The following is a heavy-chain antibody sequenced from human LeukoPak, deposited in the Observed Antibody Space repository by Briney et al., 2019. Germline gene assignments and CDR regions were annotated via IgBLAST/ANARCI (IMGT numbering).Heavy chain of an antibody. V-gene: IGHV1-18*01. D-gene: IGHD3-10*01. CDR3: ARDLRESITMVRGPAYYYYYYYMDV. CDR2: ISAYNGNT. J-gene: IGHJ6*03. CDR1: GYTFTSYG. Sequence: GASVKVSCKASGYTFTSYGISWVRQAPGQGLEWMGWISAYNGNTNYAQKLQGRVTMTTDTSTSTAYMELRSLRSDDTAVYYCARDLRESITMVRGPAYYYYYYYMDVWGKGTTVTISS.